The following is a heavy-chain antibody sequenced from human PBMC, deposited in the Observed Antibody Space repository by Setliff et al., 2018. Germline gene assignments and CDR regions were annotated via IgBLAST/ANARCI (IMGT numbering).Heavy chain of an antibody. CDR1: GDSFSDYY. J-gene: IGHJ3*02. D-gene: IGHD3-10*01. CDR2: INHSGRT. Sequence: SETLSLTCTVYGDSFSDYYWSWIRQPPGKGLEWIEEINHSGRTNYSPSLRSRVTMSVDTSKKQLSLKMSSVTAADTAVYYCARRWNFGPYGSGIHDGFDMWGQGTMVTVSS. CDR3: ARRWNFGPYGSGIHDGFDM. V-gene: IGHV4-34*01.